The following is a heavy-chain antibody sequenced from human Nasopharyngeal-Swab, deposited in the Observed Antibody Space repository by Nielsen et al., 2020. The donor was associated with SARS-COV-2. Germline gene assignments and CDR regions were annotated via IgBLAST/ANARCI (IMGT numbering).Heavy chain of an antibody. CDR1: GFTFSNFW. D-gene: IGHD3-10*01. J-gene: IGHJ4*02. CDR3: AKRFSPK. V-gene: IGHV3-23*03. Sequence: GESLKISCAASGFTFSNFWMSWVRQAPGKGLEWVSVIYSGGSTYYADSVKGRFTISRDNSKNTLYLQMNSLRAEDTAVYYCAKRFSPKWGQGTLVTVSS. CDR2: IYSGGST.